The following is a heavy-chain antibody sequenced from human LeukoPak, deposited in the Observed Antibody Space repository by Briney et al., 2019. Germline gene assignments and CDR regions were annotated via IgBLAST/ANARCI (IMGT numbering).Heavy chain of an antibody. CDR2: IRGSGGGK. CDR1: GFTFIGYA. Sequence: GGSLRLCCVTSGFTFIGYAMRSVRQARGRGLGLVSVIRGSGGGKSYTESVTGRFTISRDNSKNILYLQMHRMRDEDTALYYCAKDRLSSPTAARFDPWGQGSQVTVSS. D-gene: IGHD2/OR15-2a*01. CDR3: AKDRLSSPTAARFDP. V-gene: IGHV3-23*01. J-gene: IGHJ5*02.